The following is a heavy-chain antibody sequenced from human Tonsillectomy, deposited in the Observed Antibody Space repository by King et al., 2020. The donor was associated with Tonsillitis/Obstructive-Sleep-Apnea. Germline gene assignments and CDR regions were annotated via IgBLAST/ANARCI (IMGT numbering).Heavy chain of an antibody. V-gene: IGHV3-49*04. Sequence: VQLVESGGGLVQPGRSLRLSCTASGFTFGDYAMSWVRQAPGKGLEWVGFIRSKAYGGTTEYAASVKGRFTISRDDSKSIAYLQMNSLKTEDTAVYYCTRENYDGSGYYSGWFDPWGQGTLVTVSS. CDR3: TRENYDGSGYYSGWFDP. CDR2: IRSKAYGGTT. J-gene: IGHJ5*02. D-gene: IGHD3-22*01. CDR1: GFTFGDYA.